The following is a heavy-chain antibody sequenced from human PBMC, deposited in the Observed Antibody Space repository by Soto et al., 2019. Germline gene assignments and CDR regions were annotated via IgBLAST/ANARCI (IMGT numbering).Heavy chain of an antibody. D-gene: IGHD2-2*02. J-gene: IGHJ4*02. CDR3: VTTYITTSIDY. CDR1: PYTFPKYW. CDR2: IYPGDSDT. V-gene: IGHV5-51*01. Sequence: EAQLVQSGTEVKKPGESLKISCKGSPYTFPKYWIGWVRQMPGKGLEWMARIYPGDSDTKYSPSFQGQVTISADKSTNTAYLEWSSLKASDTAMYYCVTTYITTSIDYWGQGTLVSVSS.